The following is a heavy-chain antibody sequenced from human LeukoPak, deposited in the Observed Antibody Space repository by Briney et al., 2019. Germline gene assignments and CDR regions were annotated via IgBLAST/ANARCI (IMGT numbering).Heavy chain of an antibody. Sequence: GGSLRLSCSASGFTFSSYSMNWVRQAPGKGLEWVSYISSSSSTIYYADSVKGRFTISRYNAKNSLYLQMKSLRAEDTAVYYCARQTMVRDAFDIWGQGTMVTVSS. J-gene: IGHJ3*02. V-gene: IGHV3-48*01. CDR3: ARQTMVRDAFDI. D-gene: IGHD3-10*01. CDR1: GFTFSSYS. CDR2: ISSSSSTI.